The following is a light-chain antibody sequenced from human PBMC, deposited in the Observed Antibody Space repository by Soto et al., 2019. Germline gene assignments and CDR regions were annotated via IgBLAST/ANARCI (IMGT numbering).Light chain of an antibody. V-gene: IGKV3-15*01. Sequence: EIVMTQSPATLSVSPGERATLSCRASQSVSSNLAWYQQKPGQAPRLLIYGASTGATGIPARFSGSGSGTEFTLTISSLQSEDFAVYYCQQYNNWPPGFGQGTRLE. J-gene: IGKJ5*01. CDR2: GAS. CDR1: QSVSSN. CDR3: QQYNNWPPG.